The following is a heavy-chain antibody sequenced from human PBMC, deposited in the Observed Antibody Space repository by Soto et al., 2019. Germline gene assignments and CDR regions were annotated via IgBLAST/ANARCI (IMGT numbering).Heavy chain of an antibody. J-gene: IGHJ4*02. CDR1: GYQFTGSY. CDR2: INPDTGST. V-gene: IGHV1-2*02. CDR3: ARQYCSGTSCYWYFDF. D-gene: IGHD2-2*01. Sequence: QVRLVQSGADVQRPGASMNISCQASGYQFTGSYLHWVRRAPGHGLQWMGMINPDTGSTTYAETFQERVTMTTDKSAGTVFLGLGRLTSDDTATYCCARQYCSGTSCYWYFDFWGQGTFVSVSS.